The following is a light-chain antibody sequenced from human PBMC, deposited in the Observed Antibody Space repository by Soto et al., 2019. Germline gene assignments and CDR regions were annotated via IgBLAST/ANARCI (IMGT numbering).Light chain of an antibody. V-gene: IGKV1-5*03. CDR3: QHYNSYPYS. CDR1: QHINTW. J-gene: IGKJ2*03. Sequence: DIQMTQSPSSLSASVGDRVTITCRASQHINTWLAWYQQKPGQAPNLLIYKASFLESGVPSRFRGSGSGTEFTLTISSLQPDDFATYYCQHYNSYPYSFGQGTKLEIQ. CDR2: KAS.